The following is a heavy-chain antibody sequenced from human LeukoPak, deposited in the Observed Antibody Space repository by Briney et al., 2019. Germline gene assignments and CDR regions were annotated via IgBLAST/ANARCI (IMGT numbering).Heavy chain of an antibody. CDR2: IYYSGST. Sequence: PSETLSLTCTVSGGSLSSSSHYWGWLRHPPGKGLEGIGNIYYSGSTNYNPSLKSRVTISVDPSQTQFSLKPSSVTAPDTAAYYCARGRQLVFDYWGQGTLVTASS. V-gene: IGHV4-39*07. D-gene: IGHD6-6*01. J-gene: IGHJ4*02. CDR3: ARGRQLVFDY. CDR1: GGSLSSSSHY.